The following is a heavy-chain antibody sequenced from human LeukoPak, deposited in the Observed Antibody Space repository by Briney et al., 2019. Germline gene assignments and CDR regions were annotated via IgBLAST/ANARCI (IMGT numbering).Heavy chain of an antibody. V-gene: IGHV3-23*01. Sequence: PGGTLRLSCAASGFTFSSYGMSWVRQPPGKGLEWVSGISGSGGATYYADSVKGRFTVSRDDPHNTLYLQMNSVRAEDTAVYFCARGGVDHYGSGTYYLMYYFDHWGQGALVTVSS. CDR1: GFTFSSYG. J-gene: IGHJ4*02. CDR3: ARGGVDHYGSGTYYLMYYFDH. CDR2: ISGSGGAT. D-gene: IGHD3-10*01.